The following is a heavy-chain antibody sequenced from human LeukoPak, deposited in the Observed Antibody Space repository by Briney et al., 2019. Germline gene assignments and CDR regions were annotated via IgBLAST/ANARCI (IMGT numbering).Heavy chain of an antibody. V-gene: IGHV1-8*01. D-gene: IGHD6-13*01. CDR3: ARIAAAGTSEGYYYYGMDV. CDR1: GYTLTSYD. J-gene: IGHJ6*02. CDR2: MNPNSGNT. Sequence: ASVKASCKASGYTLTSYDINWVRQATGQGLEWMGWMNPNSGNTGYAQKFQGRVTMTRNTSISTAYMELSSLRSEDTAVYYCARIAAAGTSEGYYYYGMDVWGQGTTVTVSS.